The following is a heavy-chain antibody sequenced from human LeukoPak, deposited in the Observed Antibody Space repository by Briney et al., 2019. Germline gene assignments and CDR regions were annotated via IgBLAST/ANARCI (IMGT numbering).Heavy chain of an antibody. CDR1: GLTVSSNY. CDR2: IHSGGST. CDR3: ARARSSTWPFDY. D-gene: IGHD6-13*01. J-gene: IGHJ4*02. V-gene: IGHV3-53*01. Sequence: GGSLRLSCAASGLTVSSNYMNWVRQAPGKGLEWVSVIHSGGSTYYAGSVKGRFTISRDNSKNTLFLQMNSLRAEDTAVYYCARARSSTWPFDYWGQGTLVTVSS.